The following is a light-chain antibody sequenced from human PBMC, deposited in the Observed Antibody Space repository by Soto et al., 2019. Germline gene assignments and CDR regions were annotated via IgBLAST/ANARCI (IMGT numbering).Light chain of an antibody. CDR3: ETWDSNIHVV. CDR2: LEGSGSY. J-gene: IGLJ2*01. CDR1: SGHSSYI. V-gene: IGLV4-60*02. Sequence: QSVLTQSSSASASLGSSVKLTCTLSSGHSSYIIAWHQQQPGKAPRYLMKLEGSGSYNKGSGVPDRFSGSSSGADRYLTISNLQFEDEAEYYCETWDSNIHVVFGGGTQLTVL.